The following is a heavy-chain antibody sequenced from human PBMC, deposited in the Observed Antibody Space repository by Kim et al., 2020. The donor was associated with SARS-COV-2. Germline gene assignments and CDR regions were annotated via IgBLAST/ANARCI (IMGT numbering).Heavy chain of an antibody. CDR1: GFTFSSYA. Sequence: GGSLRLFCAASGFTFSSYAMSWVRQAPGKGLEWVSAISGSGGSTYYADSVKGRFTISRDNSKNTLYLQMNSLRAEDTAVYYCAKEMESIVVVPAAIRDYYYYGMDVWGQGTTVTVSS. J-gene: IGHJ6*02. CDR2: ISGSGGST. V-gene: IGHV3-23*01. D-gene: IGHD2-2*01. CDR3: AKEMESIVVVPAAIRDYYYYGMDV.